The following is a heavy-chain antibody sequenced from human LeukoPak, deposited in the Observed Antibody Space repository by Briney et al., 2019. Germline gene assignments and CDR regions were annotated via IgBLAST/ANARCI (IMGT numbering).Heavy chain of an antibody. CDR1: GYTFTGYY. CDR2: INSNSGST. J-gene: IGHJ4*02. V-gene: IGHV1-2*02. Sequence: ASVKVSCKASGYTFTGYYMQWVRQAPGQGLEWMGWINSNSGSTNYAQKFQGRVTMTRDTSISTAYMELSRLRSDDTAVYSCARQCAIPATGGPDQSFDYWGQGTLVTVSS. D-gene: IGHD2-2*02. CDR3: ARQCAIPATGGPDQSFDY.